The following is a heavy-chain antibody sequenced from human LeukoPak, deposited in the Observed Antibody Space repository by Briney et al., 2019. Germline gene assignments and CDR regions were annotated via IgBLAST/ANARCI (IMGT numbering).Heavy chain of an antibody. CDR1: GFTFSSYG. D-gene: IGHD3-10*01. CDR3: ASARRYGSGSYYTTQSFDAFDI. Sequence: GGSLRLSCAASGFTFSSYGMHWVRQAPGKGLEWVSYISSSGSTIYYADSVKGRFTISRDNAKNSLYLQMNSLRAEDTAVYYCASARRYGSGSYYTTQSFDAFDIWGQGTMVTVSS. J-gene: IGHJ3*02. V-gene: IGHV3-48*04. CDR2: ISSSGSTI.